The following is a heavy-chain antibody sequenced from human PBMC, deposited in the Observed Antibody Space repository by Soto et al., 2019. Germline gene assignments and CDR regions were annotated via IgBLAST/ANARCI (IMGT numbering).Heavy chain of an antibody. J-gene: IGHJ4*02. V-gene: IGHV4-4*02. CDR2: IYHSGST. CDR1: GGSFSSSNW. D-gene: IGHD6-19*01. Sequence: QVQLQESGPGLVKPSGTLSLTCAVSGGSFSSSNWWSWVRQPPGKGRGWIGEIYHSGSTNYNPSLKSRATISVDKSKNQSSLQLSSVPAADTAVYYCARVAVAGTRVDYWGQGTLVTVSS. CDR3: ARVAVAGTRVDY.